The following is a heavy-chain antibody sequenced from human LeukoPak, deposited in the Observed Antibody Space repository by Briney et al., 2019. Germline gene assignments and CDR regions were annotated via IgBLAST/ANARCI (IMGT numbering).Heavy chain of an antibody. J-gene: IGHJ4*02. D-gene: IGHD5-18*01. CDR3: AREDVDTAMVDY. CDR2: IYYSGST. Sequence: SETLSLTCTVSGGSISSGSYYWSWIRQPPGKGLEWIGYIYYSGSTNYNPSLKSRVTISVDTSKNQFSLKLSSVTAADTAVYYCAREDVDTAMVDYWGQGTLVTVSS. V-gene: IGHV4-61*01. CDR1: GGSISSGSYY.